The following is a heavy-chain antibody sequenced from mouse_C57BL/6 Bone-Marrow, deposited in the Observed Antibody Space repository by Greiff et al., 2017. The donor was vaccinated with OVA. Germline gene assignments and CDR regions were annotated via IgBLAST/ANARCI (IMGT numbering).Heavy chain of an antibody. CDR1: GYSFTSYY. Sequence: VQLQQSGPELVKPGASVKISCKASGYSFTSYYIHWVKQRPGQGLEWIGWIYPGSGNTTYHEQFKGKATLAADTSSSTAYMQLSSLTSEDSAVYYCARLYYGTYWYFDVWGTGTTVTVSS. CDR2: IYPGSGNT. CDR3: ARLYYGTYWYFDV. D-gene: IGHD1-1*01. J-gene: IGHJ1*03. V-gene: IGHV1-66*01.